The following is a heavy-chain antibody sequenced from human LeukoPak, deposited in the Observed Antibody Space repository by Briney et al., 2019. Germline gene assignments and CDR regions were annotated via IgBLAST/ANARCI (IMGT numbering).Heavy chain of an antibody. V-gene: IGHV1-8*01. Sequence: ASVKVSCKASGYTFTSYDINWVRQATGQGLEWMGWMNPNSGNTGYAQKFQGRVTMTRNTSISTAYMELSSLRSEDTAVYYWARGRGAMTTVTKYLSYYYYMDVWGKGTTVTISS. D-gene: IGHD4-17*01. CDR2: MNPNSGNT. CDR3: ARGRGAMTTVTKYLSYYYYMDV. CDR1: GYTFTSYD. J-gene: IGHJ6*03.